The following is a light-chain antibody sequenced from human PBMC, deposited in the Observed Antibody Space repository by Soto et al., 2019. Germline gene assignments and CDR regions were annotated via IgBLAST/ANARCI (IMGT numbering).Light chain of an antibody. CDR2: DVS. J-gene: IGLJ3*02. CDR3: SSYTSTSTPWV. Sequence: QSALTQPASVSGSPGQSITISCTGTSSDVGGYNYVSWHQQHPGQPPKLMIYDVSNRPSGVSNRFSGSKSGNTASLTISGLQAEDEADYYCSSYTSTSTPWVFGGGTKLTVL. V-gene: IGLV2-14*01. CDR1: SSDVGGYNY.